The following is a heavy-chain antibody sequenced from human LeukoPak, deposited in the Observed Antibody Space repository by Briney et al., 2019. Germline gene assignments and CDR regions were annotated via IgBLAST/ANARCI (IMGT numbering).Heavy chain of an antibody. V-gene: IGHV1-46*01. J-gene: IGHJ5*02. CDR1: GYTFTRNY. D-gene: IGHD3-3*01. Sequence: ASVKVSCKASGYTFTRNYMHWVRQAPGQGLEWMGIINPRGGSTTYAQKFQGRLTMTRDTSTSTVYMELSSLRSEDTAVYYCARGPIDFWSGYNNWFDPWGQGTLVTVSS. CDR2: INPRGGST. CDR3: ARGPIDFWSGYNNWFDP.